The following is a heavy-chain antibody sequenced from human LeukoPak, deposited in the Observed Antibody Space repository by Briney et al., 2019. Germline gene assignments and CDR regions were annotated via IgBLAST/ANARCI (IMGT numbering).Heavy chain of an antibody. J-gene: IGHJ4*02. CDR1: GFTLSPHW. CDR3: ARTYDSSGYYYYGY. Sequence: GGSLRLSCAASGFTLSPHWMSWVRQAPGKGLEWVSVIYSGGSTYYADSVKGRFTISRDNSKNTLYLQMNSLRAEDTAVYYCARTYDSSGYYYYGYWGQGTLVTVSS. CDR2: IYSGGST. V-gene: IGHV3-53*01. D-gene: IGHD3-22*01.